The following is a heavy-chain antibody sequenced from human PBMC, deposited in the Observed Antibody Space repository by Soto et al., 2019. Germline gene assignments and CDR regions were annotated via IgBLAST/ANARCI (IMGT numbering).Heavy chain of an antibody. J-gene: IGHJ4*02. Sequence: ASVKVSCKASGYTFTSYYMNWVRQATGQGLERMGIINPSGGSTSYAQKFQGRVNMTRDTSTSTVYMELSSLRSEDTAVYYCARYCSGGSCSSIDYWGQVTLVTVS. CDR1: GYTFTSYY. D-gene: IGHD2-15*01. CDR3: ARYCSGGSCSSIDY. V-gene: IGHV1-46*01. CDR2: INPSGGST.